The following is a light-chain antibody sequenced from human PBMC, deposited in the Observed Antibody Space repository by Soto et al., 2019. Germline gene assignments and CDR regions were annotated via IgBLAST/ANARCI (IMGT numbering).Light chain of an antibody. Sequence: QLVLTQSPSASASLGASVKLTCTLSSGHNNYAIAWHQQQPEKGPRYLMKLNSDGSHSKGDGIPDRFSGSSSGAERYLTISSLQSEDEADYYCQTWGTGIRVIFGGGTKVTVL. V-gene: IGLV4-69*01. CDR3: QTWGTGIRVI. CDR1: SGHNNYA. CDR2: LNSDGSH. J-gene: IGLJ2*01.